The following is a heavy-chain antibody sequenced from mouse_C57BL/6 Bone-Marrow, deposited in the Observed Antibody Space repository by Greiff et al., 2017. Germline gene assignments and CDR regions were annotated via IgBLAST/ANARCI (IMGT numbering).Heavy chain of an antibody. CDR2: IDPSDSYT. CDR3: ARYDYDGAY. V-gene: IGHV1-59*01. J-gene: IGHJ3*01. Sequence: VQLQQPGAELVRPGTSVKLSCKASGYTFTSYWMHWVKQRPGQGLEWIGVIDPSDSYTNYNQKFKGKATLTVDTSSSTAYMQLSSLTSEDSAVYYCARYDYDGAYWCQGTLVTVSA. D-gene: IGHD2-4*01. CDR1: GYTFTSYW.